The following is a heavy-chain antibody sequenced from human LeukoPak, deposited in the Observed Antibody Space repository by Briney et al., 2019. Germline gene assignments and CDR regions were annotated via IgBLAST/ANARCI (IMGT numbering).Heavy chain of an antibody. D-gene: IGHD3-9*01. CDR3: ARVQYFDGERWFDP. V-gene: IGHV4-38-2*01. J-gene: IGHJ5*02. CDR1: GYSISSCYY. CDR2: IYHSGST. Sequence: PSETLSLTCAVSGYSISSCYYWGWIRQPPGKGLEWIGSIYHSGSTYYNPSLKSRVTISVDTSKNQFSLKLSSVTAADTAVYYCARVQYFDGERWFDPWGQGTLVTVSS.